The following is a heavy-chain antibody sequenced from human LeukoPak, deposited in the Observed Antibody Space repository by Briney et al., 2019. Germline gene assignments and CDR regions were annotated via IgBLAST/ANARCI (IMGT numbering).Heavy chain of an antibody. CDR3: ARGLPKYYYDRSRGSERLDY. CDR1: GGSFSGYY. CDR2: INHSGST. D-gene: IGHD3-22*01. V-gene: IGHV4-34*01. Sequence: SETLSLTCAVYGGSFSGYYWSWIRQPPGKGVEWIGEINHSGSTNYNPSLKSRVTISVDTSKNQFPLKLSSVTAADTAVYYCARGLPKYYYDRSRGSERLDYWGQGTLVTVSS. J-gene: IGHJ4*02.